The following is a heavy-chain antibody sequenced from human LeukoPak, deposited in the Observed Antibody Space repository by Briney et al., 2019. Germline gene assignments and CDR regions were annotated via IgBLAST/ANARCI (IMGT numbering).Heavy chain of an antibody. J-gene: IGHJ4*02. V-gene: IGHV3-48*03. D-gene: IGHD1-26*01. CDR2: VSSSGSTI. CDR3: AAHSGIVGATRDY. CDR1: GFTFSSYE. Sequence: GGSLRLSCAASGFTFSSYEMNWVRQAPGKGLEWVSYVSSSGSTIYYADSVKGRFTISRDNAKNSLYLQMNSLRAEDTAVYYCAAHSGIVGATRDYWGQGTLVTVSS.